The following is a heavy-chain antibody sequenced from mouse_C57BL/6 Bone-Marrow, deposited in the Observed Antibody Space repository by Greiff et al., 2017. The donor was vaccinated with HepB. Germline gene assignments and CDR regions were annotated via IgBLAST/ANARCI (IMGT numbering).Heavy chain of an antibody. CDR3: ARDWDYDYDEAWFAY. J-gene: IGHJ3*01. CDR1: GYTFTSYW. Sequence: QVQLQQPGAELVKPGASVKLSCKASGYTFTSYWMHWVKQRPGQGLEWIGMIHPNSGSTNYNEKFKSKATLTVDKSSSTAYMQLSSLTSEDSAVYYCARDWDYDYDEAWFAYWGQGTLVTVSA. D-gene: IGHD2-4*01. V-gene: IGHV1-64*01. CDR2: IHPNSGST.